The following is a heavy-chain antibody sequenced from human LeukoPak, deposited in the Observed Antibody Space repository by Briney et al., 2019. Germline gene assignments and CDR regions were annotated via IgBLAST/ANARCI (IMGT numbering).Heavy chain of an antibody. CDR2: IDNSGST. CDR1: GGSISSSY. CDR3: ARAPLYSGGSGWSIYYFYAMDV. V-gene: IGHV4-59*01. J-gene: IGHJ6*02. Sequence: SETLSLTCTVSGGSISSSYWSWVRQPPGKGLEWIGYIDNSGSTNYNPSLNSRVTISLDPPKSQFSLKLSSVTAADTAVYYCARAPLYSGGSGWSIYYFYAMDVWGQGTTVTVSS. D-gene: IGHD6-19*01.